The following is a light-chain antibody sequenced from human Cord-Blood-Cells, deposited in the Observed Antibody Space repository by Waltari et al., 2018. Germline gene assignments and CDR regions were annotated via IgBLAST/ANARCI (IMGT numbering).Light chain of an antibody. V-gene: IGLV3-19*01. J-gene: IGLJ2*01. CDR3: NSRDSSGNHVV. CDR1: SLRGHY. Sequence: SSELTHDPAVSVALGQPVRTPCPGHSLRGHYVSWYQQKPGQAPVLVIYGKNNRPSGIPDRFSGSSSGNTASLTITGAQAEDEADYYCNSRDSSGNHVVFGGGTKLTVL. CDR2: GKN.